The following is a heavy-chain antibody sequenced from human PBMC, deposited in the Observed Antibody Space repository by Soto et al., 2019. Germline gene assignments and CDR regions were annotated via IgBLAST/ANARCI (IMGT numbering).Heavy chain of an antibody. D-gene: IGHD3-22*01. V-gene: IGHV5-51*01. CDR1: GYSFTSYW. J-gene: IGHJ3*02. Sequence: GESLKISCKGSGYSFTSYWIGWVRQMPGKGLEWMGIIYPGDSDTRYSPSFQGQVTISADKSISTAYLQWSSLKASDTAMYYCARHAYDSSGINAFDIWGQGTIVTVSS. CDR3: ARHAYDSSGINAFDI. CDR2: IYPGDSDT.